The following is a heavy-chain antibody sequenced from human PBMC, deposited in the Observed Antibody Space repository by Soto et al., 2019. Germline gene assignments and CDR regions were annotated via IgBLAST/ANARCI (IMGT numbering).Heavy chain of an antibody. CDR3: ARDLIEGSGYSFDY. V-gene: IGHV4-4*07. D-gene: IGHD3-22*01. Sequence: SETLSLTCTVSGGSISSDYWSWIRQPAGKGLEWIGRIYTSGSTNYNPSLKSRVTMSVDTSKNQFSLKLSSVTAADTAVYYCARDLIEGSGYSFDYWGQGTLVTVSS. J-gene: IGHJ4*02. CDR2: IYTSGST. CDR1: GGSISSDY.